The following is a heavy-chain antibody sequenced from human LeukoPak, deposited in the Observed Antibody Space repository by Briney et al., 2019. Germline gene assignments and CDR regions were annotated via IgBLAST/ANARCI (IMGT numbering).Heavy chain of an antibody. CDR1: GFTFSDYY. CDR3: ARRVPAAIYYYYGMDV. J-gene: IGHJ6*02. Sequence: GGSLNLSCAASGFTFSDYYMSWIRQAPGKGLEWVSYISSSGSTIYYADSVKGRFTISRDNAKNSLYLQMNSLRAEDTAVYYCARRVPAAIYYYYGMDVWGQGTTVTVSS. D-gene: IGHD2-2*01. CDR2: ISSSGSTI. V-gene: IGHV3-11*01.